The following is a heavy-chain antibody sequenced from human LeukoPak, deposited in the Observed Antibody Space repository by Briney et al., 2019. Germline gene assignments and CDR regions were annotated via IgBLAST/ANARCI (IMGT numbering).Heavy chain of an antibody. Sequence: GGSLRLSCAASGFTFSTSGMSWARQAPGMGLEWVSAISGSGGSTYYADSVKGRFTISRDNSKNTLYLQMSGLRADDTALYYCAKDGTPGDYWGQGTRVTVSS. D-gene: IGHD2-15*01. J-gene: IGHJ4*02. CDR2: ISGSGGST. CDR3: AKDGTPGDY. V-gene: IGHV3-23*01. CDR1: GFTFSTSG.